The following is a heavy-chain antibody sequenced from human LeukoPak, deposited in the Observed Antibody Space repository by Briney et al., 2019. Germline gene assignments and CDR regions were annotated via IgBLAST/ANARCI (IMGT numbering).Heavy chain of an antibody. V-gene: IGHV3-53*01. CDR3: ARESGSYGLDY. J-gene: IGHJ4*02. CDR2: IYSGGST. D-gene: IGHD1-26*01. CDR1: GVTVSSNY. Sequence: GGSPRLSCAASGVTVSSNYMSWVRQAPGKGLEWVSVIYSGGSTYYADSVKGRFTISRDNFKNTLYLQMNSLRGEDTAVYYCARESGSYGLDYWGQGTLVTVSS.